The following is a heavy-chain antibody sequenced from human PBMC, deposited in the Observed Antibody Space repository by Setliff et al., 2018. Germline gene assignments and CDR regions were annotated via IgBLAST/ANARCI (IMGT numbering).Heavy chain of an antibody. Sequence: ASVKVSCKTSGYTFISYGISWVRQAPGQGLEWMGWINYNGNTDYAQNIQGRVTMTTDTSTSTAYMELRSLRSDDTAVYYCARAPRLEWLLPTFDSWGQGTLVT. J-gene: IGHJ4*02. CDR3: ARAPRLEWLLPTFDS. CDR1: GYTFISYG. V-gene: IGHV1-18*01. D-gene: IGHD3-3*01. CDR2: INYNGNT.